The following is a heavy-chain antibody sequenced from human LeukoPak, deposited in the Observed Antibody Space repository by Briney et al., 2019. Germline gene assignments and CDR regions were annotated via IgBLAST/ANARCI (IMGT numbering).Heavy chain of an antibody. CDR3: ARVGGPNSGRDAFDI. D-gene: IGHD3-16*01. CDR2: IYTSGST. V-gene: IGHV4-4*07. CDR1: GGSISSYY. J-gene: IGHJ3*02. Sequence: SETLSLTCTVSGGSISSYYWSWIRQPAGKGLEWIGRIYTSGSTNYNPSLKSRVTMSVDTSKNQFSLKLSSVAAADTAVYYCARVGGPNSGRDAFDIWGQGTMVTVSS.